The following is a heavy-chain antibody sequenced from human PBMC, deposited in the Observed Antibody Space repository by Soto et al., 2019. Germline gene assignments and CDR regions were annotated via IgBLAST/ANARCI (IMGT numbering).Heavy chain of an antibody. CDR1: GYPVTAYY. CDR3: ARGGGVGVAGSAAFDM. V-gene: IGHV1-2*02. Sequence: QLHLVQSGAVVKKPGASVTVSCSASGYPVTAYYMHWVRQAPGRGLEWMGGINPATGAAKYTQTFRGRVTITTQTSTRTVFMELRGSTLEDTAVFYCARGGGVGVAGSAAFDMWGQGTLVTVSS. D-gene: IGHD3-3*01. CDR2: INPATGAA. J-gene: IGHJ3*02.